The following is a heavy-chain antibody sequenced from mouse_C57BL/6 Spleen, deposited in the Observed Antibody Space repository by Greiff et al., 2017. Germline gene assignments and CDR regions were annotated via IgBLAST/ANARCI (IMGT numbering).Heavy chain of an antibody. CDR1: GYAFTNYL. V-gene: IGHV1-54*01. D-gene: IGHD2-4*01. CDR3: ARENDYAWFAY. Sequence: QVQLQQSGAELVRPGTSVKVSCKASGYAFTNYLIEWVKQRPGQGLEWIGVINPGSGGTNYNEKFKGKATLTADKSSSTAYMQLSSLSSDDSAVYFCARENDYAWFAYWGQGTLVTVSA. CDR2: INPGSGGT. J-gene: IGHJ3*01.